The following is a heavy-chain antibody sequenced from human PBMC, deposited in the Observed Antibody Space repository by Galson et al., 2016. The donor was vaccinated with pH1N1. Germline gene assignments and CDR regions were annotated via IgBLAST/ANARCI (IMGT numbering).Heavy chain of an antibody. CDR2: INSDGGGT. CDR3: SRGGGSSGPRNHAFDI. J-gene: IGHJ3*02. CDR1: GFTFSTYW. Sequence: LRLSCAASGFTFSTYWMHWVRQAPGKGLVWVSRINSDGGGTSYADSVKGRFTISRDNAKNTLYLQMNTLRAEDTAVYYCSRGGGSSGPRNHAFDIWGQGTMVTVSS. V-gene: IGHV3-74*01. D-gene: IGHD1-26*01.